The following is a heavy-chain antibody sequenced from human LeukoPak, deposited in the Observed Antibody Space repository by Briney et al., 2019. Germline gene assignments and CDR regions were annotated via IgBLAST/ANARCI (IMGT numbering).Heavy chain of an antibody. CDR3: ASPYSSGPYYFDY. CDR1: GFTFSSYA. CDR2: ISGSGGST. D-gene: IGHD6-19*01. Sequence: PGGSLRLSCAASGFTFSSYAMSWVRQASGKGLEWVSAISGSGGSTYYADSVKGRFTISRDNSKNTLYLQMNSLRAEDTAVYYCASPYSSGPYYFDYWGQGTLVTVSS. J-gene: IGHJ4*02. V-gene: IGHV3-23*01.